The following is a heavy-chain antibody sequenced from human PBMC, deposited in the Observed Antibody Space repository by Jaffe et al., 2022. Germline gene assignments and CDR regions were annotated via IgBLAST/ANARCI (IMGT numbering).Heavy chain of an antibody. CDR1: GFTFSSYG. CDR2: IRYDGSNK. D-gene: IGHD6-13*01. J-gene: IGHJ6*03. Sequence: QVQLVESGGGVVQPGGSLRLSCAASGFTFSSYGMHWVRQAPGKGLEWVAFIRYDGSNKYYADSVKGRFTISRDNSKNTLYLQMNSLRAEDTAVYYCAKRSYSSSWGSYYYYYYYMDVWGKGTTVTVSS. CDR3: AKRSYSSSWGSYYYYYYYMDV. V-gene: IGHV3-30*02.